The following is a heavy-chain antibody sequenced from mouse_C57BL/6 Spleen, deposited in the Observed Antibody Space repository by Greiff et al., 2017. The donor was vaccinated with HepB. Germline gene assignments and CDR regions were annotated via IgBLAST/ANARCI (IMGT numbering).Heavy chain of an antibody. CDR1: GFNIKDYY. CDR2: FDPEDGDT. D-gene: IGHD1-1*02. Sequence: VHVKQSGAELVRPGASVKLSCTASGFNIKDYYMHWVKQRPEQGLEWIGRFDPEDGDTEYAPKFQGKATMTADTSSNTAYLQLSSLTSEDTAVYYCTTGGSSDYWGQGTTLTVSS. J-gene: IGHJ2*01. CDR3: TTGGSSDY. V-gene: IGHV14-1*01.